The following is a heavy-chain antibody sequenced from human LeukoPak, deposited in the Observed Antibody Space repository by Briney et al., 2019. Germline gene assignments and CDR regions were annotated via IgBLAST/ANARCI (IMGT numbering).Heavy chain of an antibody. CDR3: ATFRAYYYGSGSRYLDY. D-gene: IGHD3-10*01. J-gene: IGHJ4*02. CDR2: ISSSSSYT. CDR1: GFTFSDYY. V-gene: IGHV3-11*03. Sequence: GGSLRLSCAASGFTFSDYYMSWIPQAPGKGLEWVSYISSSSSYTNYADSVKGRFTISRDNAKNSLYLQMNSLRAEDTAVYYCATFRAYYYGSGSRYLDYWGQGTLVTVSS.